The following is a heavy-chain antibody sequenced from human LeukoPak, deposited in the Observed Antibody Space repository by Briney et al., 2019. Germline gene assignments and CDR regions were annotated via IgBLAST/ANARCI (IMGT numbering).Heavy chain of an antibody. D-gene: IGHD6-13*01. CDR3: ARDLTYSSSWAGAFDI. V-gene: IGHV4-30-2*01. J-gene: IGHJ3*02. CDR2: IYHSGGT. CDR1: GGSISSGGYY. Sequence: SETLSLTCTVSGGSISSGGYYWSWIRQPPGKGLEWIGYIYHSGGTYYNPSLKSRVTISVDWSKNQFSLKLSSVTAADTAVYYCARDLTYSSSWAGAFDIWGQGTMVTVSS.